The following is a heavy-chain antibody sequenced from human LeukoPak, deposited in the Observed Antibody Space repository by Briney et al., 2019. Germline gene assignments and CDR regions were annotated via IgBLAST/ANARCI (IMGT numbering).Heavy chain of an antibody. J-gene: IGHJ4*02. D-gene: IGHD3-22*01. Sequence: PGRSLRLSCAASGFTFDDYAMHWVRQAPGKGLEWVAGISWNSGSIGYADSVKGRFTISRDNAKNSLYLQMNSLRAEDTALYYCAKDRYYDSSGYDFDYWGQGTLVTVSS. CDR3: AKDRYYDSSGYDFDY. CDR2: ISWNSGSI. CDR1: GFTFDDYA. V-gene: IGHV3-9*01.